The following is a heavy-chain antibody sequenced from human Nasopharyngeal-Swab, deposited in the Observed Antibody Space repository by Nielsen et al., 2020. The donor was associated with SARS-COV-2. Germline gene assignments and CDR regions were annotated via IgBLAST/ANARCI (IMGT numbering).Heavy chain of an antibody. CDR3: ARLSQWTLSIDY. Sequence: SETLSLTCTVSGGSISSGGYYWGWIRQPPGKGLEWIGSIYYSGSTYYNPSLKSRVTISVDTSKNQFSLKLSSVTAADTAVYYCARLSQWTLSIDYWGQGTLVTVSS. CDR2: IYYSGST. D-gene: IGHD6-19*01. CDR1: GGSISSGGYY. J-gene: IGHJ4*02. V-gene: IGHV4-39*01.